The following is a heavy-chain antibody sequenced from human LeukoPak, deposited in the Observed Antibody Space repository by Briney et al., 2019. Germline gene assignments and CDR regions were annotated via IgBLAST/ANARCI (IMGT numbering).Heavy chain of an antibody. V-gene: IGHV1-69*13. J-gene: IGHJ4*02. CDR2: IIPIFGTA. Sequence: SVKVSCKASGGTFSSYAISWVRQAPGQGLEWMGGIIPIFGTANYAQKFQGRVTITADESTSTAYMELSSLRSEDTAVYYCARDPVGAAGGSVYWGQGTLVTVSS. D-gene: IGHD1-26*01. CDR1: GGTFSSYA. CDR3: ARDPVGAAGGSVY.